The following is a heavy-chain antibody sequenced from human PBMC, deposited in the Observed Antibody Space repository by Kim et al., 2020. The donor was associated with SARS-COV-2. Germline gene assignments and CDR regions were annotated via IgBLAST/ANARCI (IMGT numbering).Heavy chain of an antibody. Sequence: GGSLRLSCAASGFNFGIYGMHWVRQAPGKGLEWVAFLSYDGSSQAYGDSVKGRLTISRDNSKNTLYLQLNSLRPEDTAVYYCAKDLKSGGYYSYYGMDVWGQGTTVTVSS. CDR1: GFNFGIYG. D-gene: IGHD1-26*01. V-gene: IGHV3-30*18. CDR2: LSYDGSSQ. J-gene: IGHJ6*02. CDR3: AKDLKSGGYYSYYGMDV.